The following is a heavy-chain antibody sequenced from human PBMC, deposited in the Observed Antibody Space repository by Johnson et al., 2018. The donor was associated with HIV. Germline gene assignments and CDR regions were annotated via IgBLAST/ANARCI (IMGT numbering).Heavy chain of an antibody. Sequence: QVLLVESGGGVVQPGRSLRLSCAASRLTFSTYGMHWVRQAPGKGLEWVAVISYDGSSKFYADSVKGRFTISRDNSKNTLYLQMNSLRAEDTALYYCARVSSSSSFDAFDIWGQGTMVTVSS. J-gene: IGHJ3*02. D-gene: IGHD6-6*01. V-gene: IGHV3-30*03. CDR2: ISYDGSSK. CDR1: RLTFSTYG. CDR3: ARVSSSSSFDAFDI.